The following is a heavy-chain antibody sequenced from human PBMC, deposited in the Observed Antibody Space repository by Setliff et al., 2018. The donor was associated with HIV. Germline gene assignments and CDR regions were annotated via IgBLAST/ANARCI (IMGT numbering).Heavy chain of an antibody. Sequence: SETLSLTCTVSGGSISSYYWSWIRQPAGKGLEWIGRIYTSGSTYHNPSLESRVTISIDTSKNQFSLKLSSVTAADTAVYFCARGRGSSSSWPIDYWGQGTLVTVSS. J-gene: IGHJ4*02. CDR3: ARGRGSSSSWPIDY. D-gene: IGHD6-13*01. CDR2: IYTSGST. CDR1: GGSISSYY. V-gene: IGHV4-4*07.